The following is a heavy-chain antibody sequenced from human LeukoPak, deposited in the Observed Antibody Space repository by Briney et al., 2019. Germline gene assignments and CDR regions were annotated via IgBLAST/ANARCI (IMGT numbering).Heavy chain of an antibody. V-gene: IGHV3-30*03. CDR1: GFTFNTYA. D-gene: IGHD6-13*01. CDR3: VRDRYSSSWYSYYMDV. Sequence: GGPLRLSCEASGFTFNTYAMHWVRQPPGKGLEWVALTSYDGSDKIYADSVKGRFTISRDNSRNTLFLQMNSLRAEDTAVYYCVRDRYSSSWYSYYMDVWGKGTTVTVSS. CDR2: TSYDGSDK. J-gene: IGHJ6*03.